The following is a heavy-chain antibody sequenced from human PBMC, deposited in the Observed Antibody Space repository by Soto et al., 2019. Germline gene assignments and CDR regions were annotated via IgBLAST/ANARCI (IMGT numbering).Heavy chain of an antibody. CDR3: ARGHYGDYYYYYMDV. CDR1: GYTFTSYY. D-gene: IGHD4-17*01. J-gene: IGHJ6*03. V-gene: IGHV1-46*03. Sequence: ASVKVSCKASGYTFTSYYMHLVRQAPGQGLEWMGIINPSGGSTSYAQKFQGRVTMTRDTSTSTVYMELSSLRSEDTAVYYCARGHYGDYYYYYMDVWGKGTTVTVSS. CDR2: INPSGGST.